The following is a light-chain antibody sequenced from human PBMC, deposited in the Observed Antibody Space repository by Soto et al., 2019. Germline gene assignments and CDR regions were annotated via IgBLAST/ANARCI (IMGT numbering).Light chain of an antibody. CDR1: QSVGSN. Sequence: EIVLTQSPATLSLSPGERATLSCRASQSVGSNLAWYQQKPGQAPRLLIYDASNRSTGIPARFSGTGSGTDFTITISSLETEDFAVYYCQQRRNGPLFTFGPGTKVDIK. CDR2: DAS. J-gene: IGKJ3*01. V-gene: IGKV3-11*01. CDR3: QQRRNGPLFT.